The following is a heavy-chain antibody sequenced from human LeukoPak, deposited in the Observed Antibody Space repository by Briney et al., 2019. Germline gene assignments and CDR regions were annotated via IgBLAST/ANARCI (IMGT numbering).Heavy chain of an antibody. CDR3: ARLVGEAYCGGDCYSGLDY. V-gene: IGHV5-51*01. CDR1: GYSFTSYW. CDR2: IYPGDSDT. J-gene: IGHJ4*02. D-gene: IGHD2-21*02. Sequence: GESPKISCKGSGYSFTSYWIGWVRQMPGKGLEWMGIIYPGDSDTRYSPSFQGQVTISADKSISTAYLQWSSLKASDTAMYYCARLVGEAYCGGDCYSGLDYWGQGTLVTVSS.